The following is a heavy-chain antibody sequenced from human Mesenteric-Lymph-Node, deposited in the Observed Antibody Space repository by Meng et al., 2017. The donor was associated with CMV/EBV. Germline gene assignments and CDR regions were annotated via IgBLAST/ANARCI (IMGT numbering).Heavy chain of an antibody. D-gene: IGHD2-2*01. Sequence: ASVKVSCKASGYTFTSYDINWVRQAPGQGLEWMGIINPSGGSTSYAQKFQGRVTMTRDTSTSTVYMELSSLRSDDTAVYYCASFTMYCSSTSCLNWFDPWGQGTLVTVSS. V-gene: IGHV1-46*01. CDR1: GYTFTSYD. J-gene: IGHJ5*02. CDR3: ASFTMYCSSTSCLNWFDP. CDR2: INPSGGST.